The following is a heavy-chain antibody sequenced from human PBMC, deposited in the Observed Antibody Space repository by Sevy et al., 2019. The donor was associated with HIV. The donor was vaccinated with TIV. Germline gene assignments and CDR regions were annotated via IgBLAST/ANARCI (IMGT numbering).Heavy chain of an antibody. J-gene: IGHJ6*02. CDR1: GGSISGYY. Sequence: SETLSLTCSVSGGSISGYYWSWIRQPPGKGLEWIGYIYHSGSTIYNPSLNSRVTISVDTAKIQFSLKLTSVTAADTAVYYCARRGQLANSYYGMDVWGQGTTVTVSS. D-gene: IGHD3-10*01. CDR3: ARRGQLANSYYGMDV. CDR2: IYHSGST. V-gene: IGHV4-59*12.